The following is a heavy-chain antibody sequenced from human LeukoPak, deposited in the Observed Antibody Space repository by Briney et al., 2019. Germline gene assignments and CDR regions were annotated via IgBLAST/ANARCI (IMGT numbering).Heavy chain of an antibody. J-gene: IGHJ4*02. CDR2: INHSGST. CDR3: ARERAPHYDILTGYYNSPFDY. D-gene: IGHD3-9*01. Sequence: PSETLSLTCAVYGGSFSGYYWSWIRQPPGKGLEWIGEINHSGSTNYNPSLKSRVTISVDTSKNQFSLKLSSVTAADTAVYYCARERAPHYDILTGYYNSPFDYWGQGTLVTVSS. CDR1: GGSFSGYY. V-gene: IGHV4-34*01.